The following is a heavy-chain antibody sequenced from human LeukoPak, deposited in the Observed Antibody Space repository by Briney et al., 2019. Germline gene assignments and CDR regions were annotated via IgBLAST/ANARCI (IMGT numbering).Heavy chain of an antibody. CDR3: ASSTVSDY. CDR1: GFTFSSYE. CDR2: ISSSSSTI. J-gene: IGHJ4*02. Sequence: PGGSLRLSCAASGFTFSSYEMNWVRQAPGKGLEWVSYISSSSSTIYYADSVKGRFTISRDNAKNSLYLQMNSLRAEDTAVYYCASSTVSDYWGQGTLVTVSS. V-gene: IGHV3-48*01. D-gene: IGHD2-21*02.